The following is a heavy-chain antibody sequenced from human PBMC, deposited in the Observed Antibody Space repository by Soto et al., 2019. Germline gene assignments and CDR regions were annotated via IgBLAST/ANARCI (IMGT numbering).Heavy chain of an antibody. Sequence: ASVKVSCKASGYSFTNFHIHWVRQAPGQGLEWMGMIDPSGGITRDAQRLQGRITMTRDASTSTVYMELRSLTSEDTAVYYCARDQLVVPAAIGNYYYGMDVWGQGTTVTVSS. J-gene: IGHJ6*02. CDR3: ARDQLVVPAAIGNYYYGMDV. CDR2: IDPSGGIT. D-gene: IGHD2-2*01. CDR1: GYSFTNFH. V-gene: IGHV1-46*01.